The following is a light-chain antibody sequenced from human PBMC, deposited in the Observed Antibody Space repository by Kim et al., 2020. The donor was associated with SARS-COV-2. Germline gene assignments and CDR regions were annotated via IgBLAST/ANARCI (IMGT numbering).Light chain of an antibody. CDR1: QSIRSW. CDR2: DAS. J-gene: IGKJ1*01. Sequence: VGDSVTSHCRARQSIRSWLAWYQQKPGKAPKVLIYDASSLESGVPSRFSGSGSGTEFPLTISSLQPDDFATYYCQQYNSHSPSWTFGQGTKVDI. CDR3: QQYNSHSPSWT. V-gene: IGKV1-5*01.